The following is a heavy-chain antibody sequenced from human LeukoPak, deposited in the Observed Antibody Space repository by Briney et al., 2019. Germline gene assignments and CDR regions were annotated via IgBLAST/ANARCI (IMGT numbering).Heavy chain of an antibody. CDR3: ARGGDGYNSESYVGFDP. J-gene: IGHJ5*02. D-gene: IGHD5-24*01. CDR2: IIPIFGTA. V-gene: IGHV1-69*05. CDR1: GGTFSSYA. Sequence: SVKVSCKASGGTFSSYAISWVRQAPGQGLEWMGGIIPIFGTANYAQKFQGRVTITTDESTSTAYMELSSLRSEDTAVYYCARGGDGYNSESYVGFDPWGQGTLVTVSS.